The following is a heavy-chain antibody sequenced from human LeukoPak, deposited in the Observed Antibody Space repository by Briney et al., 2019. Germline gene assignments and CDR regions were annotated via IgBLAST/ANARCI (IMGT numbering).Heavy chain of an antibody. V-gene: IGHV3-23*01. J-gene: IGHJ4*02. D-gene: IGHD6-19*01. CDR2: VTPSGDPT. CDR3: ARGIAVAGTDY. CDR1: GFTFSTHG. Sequence: PGGSLRLSCAGSGFTFSTHGMNWVRQAPGKGLEWVSGVTPSGDPTYYADSVKGRFIISRDNAKNTLYLQMNTLRAEDTAMYYCARGIAVAGTDYWGQGTLVTVSS.